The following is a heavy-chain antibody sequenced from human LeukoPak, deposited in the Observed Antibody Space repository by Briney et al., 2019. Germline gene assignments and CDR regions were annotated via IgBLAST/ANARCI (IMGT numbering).Heavy chain of an antibody. J-gene: IGHJ4*02. V-gene: IGHV3-23*01. CDR1: GFTFSSYA. D-gene: IGHD3-10*01. Sequence: GGSLRLSCAASGFTFSSYAMSWVRQAPGKGLEWVSAISGSGGSTYYADSVKGRFTISRDNSKNTLYLQMNSLRAEDTAVYYCAKVGGPHYYGSGSYYNYWGQGTLVTVPS. CDR2: ISGSGGST. CDR3: AKVGGPHYYGSGSYYNY.